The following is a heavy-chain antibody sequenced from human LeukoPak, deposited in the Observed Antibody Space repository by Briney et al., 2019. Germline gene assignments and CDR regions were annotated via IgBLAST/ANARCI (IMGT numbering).Heavy chain of an antibody. CDR1: GFTFSSYE. J-gene: IGHJ4*02. CDR2: ISSSGSTI. Sequence: GGSLRLSCAASGFTFSSYEMNWVRQAPGKGLEWVPYISSSGSTIYYADSVKGRFTISRDNAKDSLYLQMNSLRAEDTAVYYCASARQAYDILTGYYSRDYWGQGTLVTVSS. D-gene: IGHD3-9*01. CDR3: ASARQAYDILTGYYSRDY. V-gene: IGHV3-48*03.